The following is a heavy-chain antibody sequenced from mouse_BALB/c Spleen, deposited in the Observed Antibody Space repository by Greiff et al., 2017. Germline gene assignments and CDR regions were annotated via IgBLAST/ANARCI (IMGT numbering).Heavy chain of an antibody. CDR2: IWTGGGT. CDR1: GFSLTSYD. D-gene: IGHD2-10*02. CDR3: VRDGGYGNYEDYFDY. Sequence: QVQLKESGPGLVAPSQSLSITCTVSGFSLTSYDISWIRQPPGKGLEWLGVIWTGGGTNYNSAFMSRLSISKDNSKSQVFLKMNSLQTDDTAIYYCVRDGGYGNYEDYFDYWGQGTTLTVSS. J-gene: IGHJ2*01. V-gene: IGHV2-9-2*01.